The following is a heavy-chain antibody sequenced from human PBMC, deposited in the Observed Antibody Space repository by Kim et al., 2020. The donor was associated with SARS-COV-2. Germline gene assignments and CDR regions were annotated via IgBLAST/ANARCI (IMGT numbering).Heavy chain of an antibody. Sequence: YNGNTNYAQKLQGRGTMTTDTSTSTAYMELRSLRSDDTAVYYCASRLFDYWGQGTLVTVSS. CDR2: YNGNT. J-gene: IGHJ4*02. D-gene: IGHD3-16*01. CDR3: ASRLFDY. V-gene: IGHV1-18*01.